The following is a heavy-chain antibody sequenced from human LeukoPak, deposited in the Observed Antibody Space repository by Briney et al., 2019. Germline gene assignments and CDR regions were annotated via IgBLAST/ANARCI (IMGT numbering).Heavy chain of an antibody. D-gene: IGHD3-22*01. V-gene: IGHV4-34*01. CDR1: GGSFSGYY. J-gene: IGHJ4*02. CDR2: INHSGST. CDR3: ARAPTYYYDSSGYN. Sequence: PSETLSLTCAVYGGSFSGYYWSWIRQPPGKGLEWIGEINHSGSTNYNPSLKSRVTISVDTSKNQFSLKLSSVTAADTAVYYCARAPTYYYDSSGYNWGQGTLVTVSS.